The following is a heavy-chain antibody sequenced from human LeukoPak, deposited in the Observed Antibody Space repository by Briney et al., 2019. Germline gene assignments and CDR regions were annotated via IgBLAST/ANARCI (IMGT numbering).Heavy chain of an antibody. CDR2: MNPNSGNT. J-gene: IGHJ4*02. D-gene: IGHD3-3*01. Sequence: ASVKVSCKASGYTFTSYDINWVRQATGQGLEWMGWMNPNSGNTGYAQKFQGRVTMTKNTSISTAYMELSSLRSEDTAVYYCARAAGAFGVVIGGFDYWGQGTLVTVSS. CDR3: ARAAGAFGVVIGGFDY. V-gene: IGHV1-8*01. CDR1: GYTFTSYD.